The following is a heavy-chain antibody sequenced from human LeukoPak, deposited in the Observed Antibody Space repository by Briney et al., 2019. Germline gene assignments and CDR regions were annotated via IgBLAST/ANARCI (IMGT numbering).Heavy chain of an antibody. CDR2: IYHSGST. J-gene: IGHJ4*02. CDR1: GYSISSGYY. D-gene: IGHD3-9*01. V-gene: IGHV4-38-2*01. Sequence: KPSETLSLTCAVSGYSISSGYYWGWIRPPPGKGLEWIGSIYHSGSTYYNPSLKSRVTISVDTSKNQFSLKLSSVTAADTAVYYCARFSYYDILKDALDIWGQGTLVTVSA. CDR3: ARFSYYDILKDALDI.